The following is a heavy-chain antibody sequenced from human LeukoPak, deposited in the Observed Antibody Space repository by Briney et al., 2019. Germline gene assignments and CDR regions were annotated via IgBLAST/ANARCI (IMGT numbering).Heavy chain of an antibody. J-gene: IGHJ6*02. CDR3: ATGYCSSTSCYIGGYYYYYYGMDV. CDR2: IIPIFGTA. V-gene: IGHV1-69*13. Sequence: ASVKVSCKASGGTFSSYAISWVRQAPGQGLEWMGGIIPIFGTANYAQKFQGRVTITADESTSTAYMELSSLRSEDTAVYYCATGYCSSTSCYIGGYYYYYYGMDVWGQGTTVTVSS. CDR1: GGTFSSYA. D-gene: IGHD2-2*02.